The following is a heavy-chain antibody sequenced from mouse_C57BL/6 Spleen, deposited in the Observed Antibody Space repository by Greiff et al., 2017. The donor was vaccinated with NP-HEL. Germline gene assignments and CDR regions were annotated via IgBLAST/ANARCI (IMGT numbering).Heavy chain of an antibody. D-gene: IGHD1-1*01. Sequence: EVKLVESGAGLVKPGGSLKLSCAASGFTFSSYAMSWVRQTPEKRLEWVAYISSGGDYIYYADTVKGRFTISRDNARNTLYLQMSSLKSEDTALYYCTRDPLRWDFDVWGTGTTVTVSS. J-gene: IGHJ1*03. V-gene: IGHV5-9-1*02. CDR3: TRDPLRWDFDV. CDR1: GFTFSSYA. CDR2: ISSGGDYI.